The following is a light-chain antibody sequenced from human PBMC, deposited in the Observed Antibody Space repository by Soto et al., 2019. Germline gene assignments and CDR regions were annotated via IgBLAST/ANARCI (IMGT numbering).Light chain of an antibody. J-gene: IGLJ1*01. V-gene: IGLV2-8*01. CDR3: SSYITSNNLRV. CDR1: NSDFAGYNF. Sequence: QSALTQPPSASGSPGQSVTISCTGTNSDFAGYNFVSWFQQHPGKAPRLIIYEVNERPSGVPHRFSGSKSGNTASLTISGLQADDEADYYCSSYITSNNLRVFGTGTKVTV. CDR2: EVN.